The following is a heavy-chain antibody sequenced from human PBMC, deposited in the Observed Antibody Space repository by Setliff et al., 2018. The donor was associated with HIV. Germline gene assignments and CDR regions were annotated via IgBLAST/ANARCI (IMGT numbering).Heavy chain of an antibody. D-gene: IGHD3-10*01. Sequence: PSETLSLTCTVSGGSISSYYWSWIRQPPGKGLEWIGYIYYSGSTNYNPSLKSRVTISVDTSKNQFSLKLSDVTAADTAVYYCARGAELLWFGELHNIPYFDYWGQGTLVTVSS. CDR3: ARGAELLWFGELHNIPYFDY. V-gene: IGHV4-59*01. J-gene: IGHJ4*02. CDR1: GGSISSYY. CDR2: IYYSGST.